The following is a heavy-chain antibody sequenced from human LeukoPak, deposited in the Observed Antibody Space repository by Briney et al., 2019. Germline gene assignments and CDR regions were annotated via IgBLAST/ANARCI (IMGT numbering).Heavy chain of an antibody. J-gene: IGHJ4*02. Sequence: MAGGSLRLSCAASGYTFSNAWMSWVRQAPGKGLEWVGRIKSETDGGTIDYAAPVKGRFTISRDDSKNTLYLQMNSLRAEDTAVYYCAKDVVRGDSNNHSWGQGTQVTVSS. D-gene: IGHD4-11*01. CDR2: IKSETDGGTI. CDR1: GYTFSNAW. CDR3: AKDVVRGDSNNHS. V-gene: IGHV3-15*01.